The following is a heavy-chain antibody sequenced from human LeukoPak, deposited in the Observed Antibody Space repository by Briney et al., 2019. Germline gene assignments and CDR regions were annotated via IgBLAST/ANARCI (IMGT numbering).Heavy chain of an antibody. Sequence: ASVKVSCKASGFTFTSYGISWVRQAPGQGLEWMGWISAYNGNTNYAQKLQGRVTMTTDTSTSTAYMELRSLRSDDTAVYYCARDPYSYGYFDYWGQGTLVTVSS. CDR1: GFTFTSYG. CDR2: ISAYNGNT. D-gene: IGHD5-18*01. J-gene: IGHJ4*02. CDR3: ARDPYSYGYFDY. V-gene: IGHV1-18*01.